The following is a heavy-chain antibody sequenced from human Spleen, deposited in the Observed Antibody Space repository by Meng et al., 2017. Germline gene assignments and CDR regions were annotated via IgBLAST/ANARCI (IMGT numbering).Heavy chain of an antibody. Sequence: GESLKISCAASGFTFDDYGMSWVRQAPGKGLEWVSGINWDGGSTGYADSVKGRFTISKDNAKNSLYLQMNSPRAEDTALYHCARELLDEAAAGIFTYNWFDPWGQGTLVTVSS. CDR1: GFTFDDYG. V-gene: IGHV3-20*01. J-gene: IGHJ5*02. D-gene: IGHD6-13*01. CDR2: INWDGGST. CDR3: ARELLDEAAAGIFTYNWFDP.